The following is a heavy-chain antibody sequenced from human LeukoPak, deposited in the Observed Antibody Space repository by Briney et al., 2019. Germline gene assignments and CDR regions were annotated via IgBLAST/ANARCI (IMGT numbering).Heavy chain of an antibody. Sequence: AGGSLRLSCAASGFRFRDYWMTWVRQAPGRGLEWVANMNQDGSNIKYGDSVKGRFTISRDNAKNSLYLQMDSLRVDDTAVYYCAKFKFGSSGWCDYWGQGTLVTVSS. V-gene: IGHV3-7*01. J-gene: IGHJ4*02. D-gene: IGHD6-19*01. CDR1: GFRFRDYW. CDR2: MNQDGSNI. CDR3: AKFKFGSSGWCDY.